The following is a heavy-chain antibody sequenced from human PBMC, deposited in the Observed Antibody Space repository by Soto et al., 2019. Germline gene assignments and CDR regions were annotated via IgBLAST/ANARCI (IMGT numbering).Heavy chain of an antibody. CDR3: EVTTGY. CDR2: MSPDSGNA. D-gene: IGHD2-21*02. CDR1: GYTFTDYY. J-gene: IGHJ4*02. Sequence: GASVKVSCKTSGYTFTDYYINWVRQAPGQGLEYMGWMSPDSGNAGYAKQFQGIVTMTSDTSISTAYMELSSLRSEDTAVYYCEVTTGYWGQGTLVTVS. V-gene: IGHV1-8*01.